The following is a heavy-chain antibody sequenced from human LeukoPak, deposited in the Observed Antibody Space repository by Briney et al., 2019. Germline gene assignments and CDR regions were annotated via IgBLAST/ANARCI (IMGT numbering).Heavy chain of an antibody. V-gene: IGHV4-59*08. Sequence: SETLSLTCTVSGGSISSYYWSWIRQPPGKGLEWIGYIYYSGSTNYNPSLKSRVTISVDTSKNQFSLKLSSVTAADTAVYYCASVLKYQLLYYFDYWGQGTLVTVSS. CDR1: GGSISSYY. CDR3: ASVLKYQLLYYFDY. J-gene: IGHJ4*02. D-gene: IGHD2-2*01. CDR2: IYYSGST.